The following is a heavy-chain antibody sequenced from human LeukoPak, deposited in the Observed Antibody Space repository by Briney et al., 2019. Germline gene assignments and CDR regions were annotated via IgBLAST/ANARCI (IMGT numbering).Heavy chain of an antibody. CDR3: AKDHGGYGSDPGAPLFDY. Sequence: GGSLRLSFAASGFTVSSNYMSWVRQAPGKGLEWVSAISGSGGSTYYADSVKGRFTISRDNSKNTLYLQMNSLRAEDTAVYYCAKDHGGYGSDPGAPLFDYWGQGTLVTVSS. CDR1: GFTVSSNY. J-gene: IGHJ4*02. V-gene: IGHV3-23*01. D-gene: IGHD3-10*01. CDR2: ISGSGGST.